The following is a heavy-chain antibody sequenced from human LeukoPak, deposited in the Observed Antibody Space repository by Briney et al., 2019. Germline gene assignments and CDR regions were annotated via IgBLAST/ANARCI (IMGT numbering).Heavy chain of an antibody. V-gene: IGHV3-21*01. J-gene: IGHJ4*02. CDR1: GFTFSSYS. Sequence: GGSLRLSCAASGFTFSSYSMNWVRQAPGKGLEWVSSISSSSRSYIYYADSVKGRFTISRDSAKNSLDLQMNSLRVEDTGIYYCVKVAKYYYGSETYYFFEHWGQGTPVTASS. CDR2: ISSSSRSYI. D-gene: IGHD3-10*01. CDR3: VKVAKYYYGSETYYFFEH.